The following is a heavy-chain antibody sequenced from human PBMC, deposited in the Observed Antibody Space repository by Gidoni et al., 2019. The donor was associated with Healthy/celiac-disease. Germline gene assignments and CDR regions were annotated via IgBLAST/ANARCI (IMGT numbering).Heavy chain of an antibody. Sequence: EVQLVESGGGLVKAGGSLRLFCPASGFTFSSYSMNWVRQAPGKGLEWVSSISSSSSYIYYADSVKGRFTISRDNAKNSLYLQMNSLRAEDTAVYYCARASGYAFDIWGQGTMVTVSS. CDR3: ARASGYAFDI. V-gene: IGHV3-21*01. J-gene: IGHJ3*02. CDR1: GFTFSSYS. D-gene: IGHD6-25*01. CDR2: ISSSSSYI.